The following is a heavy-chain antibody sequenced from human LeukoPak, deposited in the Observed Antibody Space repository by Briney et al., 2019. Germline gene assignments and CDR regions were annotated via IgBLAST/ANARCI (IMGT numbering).Heavy chain of an antibody. J-gene: IGHJ4*02. V-gene: IGHV3-74*01. CDR1: ELTSSTYW. CDR3: ARRIQGMAPYYFDY. D-gene: IGHD5-24*01. CDR2: INSDGGST. Sequence: PGGSLRPSCTASELTSSTYWMHWVRQPPGKGLCGFSRINSDGGSTSYADSVKGRFTISRDNAKNTLYLQMNSLRAEDTAVYYCARRIQGMAPYYFDYWGQGTLVTVSS.